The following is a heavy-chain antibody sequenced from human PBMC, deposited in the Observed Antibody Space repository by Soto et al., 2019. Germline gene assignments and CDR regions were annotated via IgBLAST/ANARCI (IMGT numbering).Heavy chain of an antibody. CDR3: VRHLGETYFDY. J-gene: IGHJ4*02. D-gene: IGHD2-21*01. V-gene: IGHV3-73*01. Sequence: EVQLVESGGGLVQPGESLKLYCAASGFTFSDSAIQWVRQASGKGLEWVGRIRSKASGYATAYAASVKGRFTISRDDSKNTAYLQMNSLKTEDTAVYYCVRHLGETYFDYWGQGTLVTVSS. CDR2: IRSKASGYAT. CDR1: GFTFSDSA.